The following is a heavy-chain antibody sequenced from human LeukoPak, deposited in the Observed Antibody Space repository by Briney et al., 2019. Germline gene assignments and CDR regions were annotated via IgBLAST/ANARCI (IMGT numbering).Heavy chain of an antibody. D-gene: IGHD6-19*01. J-gene: IGHJ4*02. Sequence: SETLSLTCTVSGGSISSYYWSWIRQPPGKGLEWIGYIYYSGSITSNPSLKSRVTISVDTSKNQFSLKLSSVTAADTAVYYCARTSRGYSSGRYYFDYWGQGTLVTVSS. CDR3: ARTSRGYSSGRYYFDY. V-gene: IGHV4-59*01. CDR1: GGSISSYY. CDR2: IYYSGSI.